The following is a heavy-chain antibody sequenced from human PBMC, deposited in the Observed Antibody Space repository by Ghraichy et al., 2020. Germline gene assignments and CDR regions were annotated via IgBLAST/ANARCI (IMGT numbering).Heavy chain of an antibody. CDR2: IWYDGSNK. V-gene: IGHV3-33*01. CDR1: GFTFSSYG. D-gene: IGHD3-22*01. CDR3: ARDAYYDSSGYYWFDP. J-gene: IGHJ5*02. Sequence: GGSLRLSCAASGFTFSSYGMHWVRQAPGKGLEWVAVIWYDGSNKYYADSVKGRFTISRDNSKNTLYLQMNSLRAEDTAVYYCARDAYYDSSGYYWFDPWGQGTLVTVSS.